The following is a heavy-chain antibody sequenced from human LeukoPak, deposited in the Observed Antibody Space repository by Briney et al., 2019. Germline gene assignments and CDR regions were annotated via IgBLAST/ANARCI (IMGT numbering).Heavy chain of an antibody. CDR3: AKTMFWNYYYYYMDV. Sequence: GGSLRLSCAASGFTFSSYAMHWVRQAPGKGLEWVAVISYDGSNKYYADSVKGRFTISRDNSKNTLYLQMNSLRAEDTAVYYCAKTMFWNYYYYYMDVWGKGTTVTVSS. J-gene: IGHJ6*03. CDR2: ISYDGSNK. V-gene: IGHV3-30*04. D-gene: IGHD3-10*02. CDR1: GFTFSSYA.